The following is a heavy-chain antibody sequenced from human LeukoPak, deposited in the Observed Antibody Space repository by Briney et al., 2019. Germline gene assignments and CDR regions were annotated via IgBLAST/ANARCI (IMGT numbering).Heavy chain of an antibody. V-gene: IGHV4-34*01. D-gene: IGHD3-3*01. J-gene: IGHJ4*02. CDR3: ARGPEYYDFWSGTKAIDY. Sequence: SETLSLTCAVYGGSFSGYYWSWIRQPPGKGLEWIGEINHSGSTNYNPSLKSRVTISVDTSKNQFSLKLSSVTAADTAVYYCARGPEYYDFWSGTKAIDYWGQGTLVTVSS. CDR2: INHSGST. CDR1: GGSFSGYY.